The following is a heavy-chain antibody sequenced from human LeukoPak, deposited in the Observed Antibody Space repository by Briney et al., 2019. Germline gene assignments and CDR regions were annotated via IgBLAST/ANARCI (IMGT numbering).Heavy chain of an antibody. CDR3: AKDSRPILRFHYYYGMDV. J-gene: IGHJ6*02. Sequence: GRSLRLSCAASGFTFSSYGIHWVRQAPGKGLGWVAVISYDGSKKYYADSVKGRFTISRDNSKNTLYLQMNSLRAEDTAVYYCAKDSRPILRFHYYYGMDVWGQGTTVTVSS. CDR1: GFTFSSYG. D-gene: IGHD3-3*01. V-gene: IGHV3-30*18. CDR2: ISYDGSKK.